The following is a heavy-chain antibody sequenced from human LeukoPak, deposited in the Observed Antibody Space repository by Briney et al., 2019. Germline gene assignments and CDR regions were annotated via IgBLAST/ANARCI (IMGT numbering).Heavy chain of an antibody. CDR1: GLTFSSYW. V-gene: IGHV3-7*01. J-gene: IGHJ5*02. CDR3: ARDLPGGSSSWYNWFDP. Sequence: GGSLRLSCAASGLTFSSYWMSWVRQAPGKGLEWVANIKQEGSEKYYVDSVKGRFTISRDNAKNSLYLQMNSLRAEDTAVYYCARDLPGGSSSWYNWFDPWGQGTLVTVSS. D-gene: IGHD6-13*01. CDR2: IKQEGSEK.